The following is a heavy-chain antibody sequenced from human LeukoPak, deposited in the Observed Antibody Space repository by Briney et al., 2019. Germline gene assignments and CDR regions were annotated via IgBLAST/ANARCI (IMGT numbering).Heavy chain of an antibody. CDR1: GYTFTGYY. CDR3: ARDVDCSSTSCYTRFDP. V-gene: IGHV1-2*02. D-gene: IGHD2-2*02. J-gene: IGHJ5*02. CDR2: INTKSGGT. Sequence: ASLKDSCMASGYTFTGYYMCCVRHTPRQGLERMWWINTKSGGTIDAQKSQCRVTMTRYTSTSTAYMELSRRRSDDTAVYYCARDVDCSSTSCYTRFDPWGQGTLVTVSS.